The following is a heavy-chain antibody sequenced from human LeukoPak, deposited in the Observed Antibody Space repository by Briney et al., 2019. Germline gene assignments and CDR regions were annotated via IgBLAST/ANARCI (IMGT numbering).Heavy chain of an antibody. D-gene: IGHD2-15*01. CDR1: GGSISSGSYY. J-gene: IGHJ4*02. CDR3: ARGYCSGGSCYSDY. CDR2: IYTSGST. V-gene: IGHV4-61*02. Sequence: PSETLSLTCTVSGGSISSGSYYWSWIRQPAGKGLEWIGRIYTSGSTNYNPSLKSRVTISVDTSKNQFSLKLSSVTAADTAVYYCARGYCSGGSCYSDYWGQGTLVTVSS.